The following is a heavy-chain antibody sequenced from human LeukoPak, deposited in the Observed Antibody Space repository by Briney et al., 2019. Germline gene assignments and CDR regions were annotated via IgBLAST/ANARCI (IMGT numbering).Heavy chain of an antibody. CDR2: IYYSGST. V-gene: IGHV4-59*01. J-gene: IGHJ6*03. Sequence: SETLSLTCTVSGGSISSYYWSWIRQPPGKGLEWIGYIYYSGSTNYNPSLKSRVTISVDTSKNQFSLKLSSVTAADTAVYYCARGIVVVPAVYYYYMDVWGKGTTVTVSS. CDR1: GGSISSYY. CDR3: ARGIVVVPAVYYYYMDV. D-gene: IGHD2-2*01.